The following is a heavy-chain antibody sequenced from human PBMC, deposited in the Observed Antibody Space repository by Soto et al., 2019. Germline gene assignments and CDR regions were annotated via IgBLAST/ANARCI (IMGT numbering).Heavy chain of an antibody. D-gene: IGHD3-10*01. V-gene: IGHV3-15*01. J-gene: IGHJ4*02. CDR2: IKSKTDGGTT. Sequence: GGSLRLSCAASGFTFSNAWMSWVRQAPGRGLEWVGRIKSKTDGGTTDYAAPVKDRFTISRDDSKNTLYLQMNSLKTEDTAVYYCTTWSLLWFGELLFLWGQGTLVTVSS. CDR3: TTWSLLWFGELLFL. CDR1: GFTFSNAW.